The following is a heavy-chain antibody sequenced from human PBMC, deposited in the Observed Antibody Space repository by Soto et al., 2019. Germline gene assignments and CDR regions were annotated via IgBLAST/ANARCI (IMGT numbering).Heavy chain of an antibody. Sequence: QVQLVQSGAEEKKPGASVKVSCKASGYTFTSYAMHWVRQAPGQRLEWMGWINAGNGNTKYSQQFQGRVTVTRDTSERTAYMELSSLRSEDAAVYYCASTIATAKNGYGVVGWFDPWGQGTLVTVSS. V-gene: IGHV1-3*05. D-gene: IGHD5-18*01. CDR3: ASTIATAKNGYGVVGWFDP. J-gene: IGHJ5*02. CDR1: GYTFTSYA. CDR2: INAGNGNT.